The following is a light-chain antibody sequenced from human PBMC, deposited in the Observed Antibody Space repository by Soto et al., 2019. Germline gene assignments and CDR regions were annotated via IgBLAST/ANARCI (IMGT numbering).Light chain of an antibody. Sequence: QSALTQPPSASGSPGQSVTISCTGTKNDIGVYDFVSWYQHHPGKAPRLIIYEVVQRPSGVPDRFSGSKSGNTASLTVSGLQAADEADYYCSSYTSTNTLYVFGTGTKVTVL. CDR3: SSYTSTNTLYV. CDR2: EVV. V-gene: IGLV2-8*01. CDR1: KNDIGVYDF. J-gene: IGLJ1*01.